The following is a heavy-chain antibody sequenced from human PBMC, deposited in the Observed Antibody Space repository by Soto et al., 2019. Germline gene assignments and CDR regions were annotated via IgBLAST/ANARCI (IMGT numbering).Heavy chain of an antibody. CDR3: AKDRAEYDLLYYFDY. D-gene: IGHD2-15*01. CDR2: ISYDGSNK. V-gene: IGHV3-30*18. J-gene: IGHJ4*02. Sequence: GGSLRLSCAASGFTFSSYGMHWVRQAPGKGLEWVAVISYDGSNKYYADSVKGRFTISRDNSKNTLYLQMNSLRAEDTAVYYCAKDRAEYDLLYYFDYWGQGTLVTVSS. CDR1: GFTFSSYG.